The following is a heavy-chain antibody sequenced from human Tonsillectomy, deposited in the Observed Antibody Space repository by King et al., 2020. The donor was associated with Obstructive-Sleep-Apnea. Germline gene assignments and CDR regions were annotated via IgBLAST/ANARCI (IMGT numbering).Heavy chain of an antibody. V-gene: IGHV4-39*07. CDR2: IYYSGST. CDR1: GGSISSSSYY. D-gene: IGHD3-10*01. J-gene: IGHJ4*02. CDR3: ARDLADYGSGSYYLTFHFDY. Sequence: QLQESGPGLVKPSETLSLTCTVSGGSISSSSYYWGWIRQPPGRGLEWIGSIYYSGSTYYNPSPRSRVTISVYTPQNQFSLKRGSVTAADTAVYYCARDLADYGSGSYYLTFHFDYWGQGTLVTVSS.